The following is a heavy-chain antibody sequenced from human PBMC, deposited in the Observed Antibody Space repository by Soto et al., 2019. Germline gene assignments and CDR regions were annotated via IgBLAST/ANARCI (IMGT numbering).Heavy chain of an antibody. Sequence: QVQLQESGPGLVRPSETLSLTCSVSGGAITNYYWNWIRQTPGKGLEWIGYIYHTGSTSKNPSLKSRVTLSLDTSKNQLTLNLTSVTAADTAMYYCARSVNRGYSYGYGHWGQGTLVTVST. CDR3: ARSVNRGYSYGYGH. V-gene: IGHV4-59*01. D-gene: IGHD5-18*01. J-gene: IGHJ4*02. CDR2: IYHTGST. CDR1: GGAITNYY.